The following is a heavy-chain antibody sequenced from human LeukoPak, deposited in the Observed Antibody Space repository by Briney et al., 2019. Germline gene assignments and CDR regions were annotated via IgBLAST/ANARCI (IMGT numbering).Heavy chain of an antibody. CDR2: FDPEDGET. D-gene: IGHD6-6*01. CDR1: GYTLTELS. V-gene: IGHV1-24*01. J-gene: IGHJ6*03. CDR3: AGSIAAPPDYYYYYMDV. Sequence: ASVKVSCKVSGYTLTELSMHWVRQAPGKGLEWMGGFDPEDGETIYAQKFQGRVTMTEDTSTDTAYMELSSLRSEDTAVYYCAGSIAAPPDYYYYYMDVWGKGTTVTVSS.